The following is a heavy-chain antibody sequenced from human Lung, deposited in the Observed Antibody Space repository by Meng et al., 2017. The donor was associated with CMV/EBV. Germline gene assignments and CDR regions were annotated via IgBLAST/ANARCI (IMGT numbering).Heavy chain of an antibody. J-gene: IGHJ6*01. Sequence: GESLKISCAASGFTFCSYAMHWVRQAPGKGLEWVAVISYDGSNKYYADSVKGRFTISRDNSKNTLYLQMNSLRAEDTAVYYCARNLCSSTSCYNEEYGMDVWRQGXTVTVSS. CDR1: GFTFCSYA. CDR3: ARNLCSSTSCYNEEYGMDV. D-gene: IGHD2-2*02. CDR2: ISYDGSNK. V-gene: IGHV3-30-3*01.